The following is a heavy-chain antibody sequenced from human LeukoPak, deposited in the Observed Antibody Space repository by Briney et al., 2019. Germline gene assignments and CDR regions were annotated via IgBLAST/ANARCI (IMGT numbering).Heavy chain of an antibody. CDR2: IIPIFGTA. D-gene: IGHD1-26*01. Sequence: ASVKVSCKASGGTFSSYAITWVRQAPGQGLEWMGGIIPIFGTANYAQKLQGRVTMTTDTSTSTAYMELRSLRSDDTAVYYCARRDSGSFLDYWGQGTLVTVSS. CDR1: GGTFSSYA. V-gene: IGHV1-69*05. J-gene: IGHJ4*02. CDR3: ARRDSGSFLDY.